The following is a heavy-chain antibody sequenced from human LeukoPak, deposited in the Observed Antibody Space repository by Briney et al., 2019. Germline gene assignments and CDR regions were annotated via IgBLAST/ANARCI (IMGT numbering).Heavy chain of an antibody. Sequence: PGGSLRLSCAASGFTFSSYAMHWVRQAPGKGLEWVAVISYDGSNKYYADSVKGRFTISRHNSKNTLYLQMNSLRAEDTAVYYCARGGRTTWHGMDVWGQGTTVTVSS. D-gene: IGHD4-17*01. J-gene: IGHJ6*02. CDR3: ARGGRTTWHGMDV. CDR2: ISYDGSNK. V-gene: IGHV3-30-3*01. CDR1: GFTFSSYA.